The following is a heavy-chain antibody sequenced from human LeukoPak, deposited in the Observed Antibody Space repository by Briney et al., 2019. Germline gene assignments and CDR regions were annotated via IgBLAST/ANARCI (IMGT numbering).Heavy chain of an antibody. D-gene: IGHD3-9*01. J-gene: IGHJ6*02. CDR2: IYYSGST. CDR1: GGSISSSSYY. V-gene: IGHV4-39*02. CDR3: ARELGGYDILTGSPYYYYGMDV. Sequence: SETLSLTCTVSGGSISSSSYYWGWIRQPPGKGLEWIGSIYYSGSTYYNPSLKSRVTISVDTSKSQFSLKLSSVTAADTAVYYCARELGGYDILTGSPYYYYGMDVWGQGTTVTVSS.